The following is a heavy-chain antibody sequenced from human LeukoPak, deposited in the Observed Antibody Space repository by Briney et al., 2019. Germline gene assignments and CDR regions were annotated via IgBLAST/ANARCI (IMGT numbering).Heavy chain of an antibody. CDR3: ARGEDRFDP. Sequence: PGGSLRLSCAASGFTFSSYAMHWVRQAPGKGLEWVSSISSSSSYIYYADSVKGRFTISRDNAKNSLYLQMNSLRAEDTALYHCARGEDRFDPWGQGTLVTVSS. CDR2: ISSSSSYI. V-gene: IGHV3-21*04. J-gene: IGHJ5*02. CDR1: GFTFSSYA.